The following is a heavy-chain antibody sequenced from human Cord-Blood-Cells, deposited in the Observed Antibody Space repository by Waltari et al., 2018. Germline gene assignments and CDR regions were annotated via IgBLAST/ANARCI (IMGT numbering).Heavy chain of an antibody. CDR2: FDPEDGET. J-gene: IGHJ1*01. D-gene: IGHD6-13*01. CDR3: ATATYSSSWYGYFQH. V-gene: IGHV1-24*01. Sequence: QAPGKGLEWMGGFDPEDGETIYAQKFQGRVTMTEDTSTDTAYMELSSLRSEDTAVYYCATATYSSSWYGYFQHWGKGTLVTVSS.